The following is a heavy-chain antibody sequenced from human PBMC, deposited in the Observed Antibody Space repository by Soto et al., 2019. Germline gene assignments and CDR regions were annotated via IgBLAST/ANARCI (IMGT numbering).Heavy chain of an antibody. CDR2: MFHSGST. D-gene: IGHD3-22*01. J-gene: IGHJ4*02. CDR1: GGFITSSRYY. V-gene: IGHV4-39*01. CDR3: ARPVNHYDTSGQPHYYFDY. Sequence: SETLSLTCAVSGGFITSSRYYWGWIRQPPGKGLEWIGNMFHSGSTYYTPSLKSRVTISVDTSQNQFSLSLASVTAADTAVYYCARPVNHYDTSGQPHYYFDYWGQGILVTVSS.